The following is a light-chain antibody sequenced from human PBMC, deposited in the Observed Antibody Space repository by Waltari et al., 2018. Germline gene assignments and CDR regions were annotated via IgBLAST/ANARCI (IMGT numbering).Light chain of an antibody. CDR3: SSYTSSSPYV. CDR1: SSDVGDYNY. CDR2: DVS. V-gene: IGLV2-14*03. J-gene: IGLJ1*01. Sequence: QSALTQPASVSGSPGQSITISCTGTSSDVGDYNYVSWYQQHPGKAPKLMIFDVSNRPSGVSYRFSGSKSGNTASLTISGLQDEDEADYYCSSYTSSSPYVFGTGTKVTVL.